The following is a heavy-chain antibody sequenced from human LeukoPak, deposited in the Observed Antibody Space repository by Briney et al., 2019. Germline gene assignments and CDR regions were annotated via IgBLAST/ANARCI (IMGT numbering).Heavy chain of an antibody. Sequence: PGGSLRLSCAASGFTFSSYSMNWVRQAPGKGLEWVSSISSSSSYIYYADSVKGRFTISRDNAKNSLYLQMNSLGAEDTAVYYCARGLDCRSTSCYLDTWGQGTLVTVSS. J-gene: IGHJ4*02. V-gene: IGHV3-21*01. CDR1: GFTFSSYS. CDR2: ISSSSSYI. CDR3: ARGLDCRSTSCYLDT. D-gene: IGHD2-2*01.